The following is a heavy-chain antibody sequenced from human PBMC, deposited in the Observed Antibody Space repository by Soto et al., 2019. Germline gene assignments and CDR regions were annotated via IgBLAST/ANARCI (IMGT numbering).Heavy chain of an antibody. J-gene: IGHJ6*02. CDR2: INAGNGNT. CDR3: ARDRNYDFWSGYNGYGMDV. V-gene: IGHV1-3*01. D-gene: IGHD3-3*01. CDR1: GFTFTSYS. Sequence: VSMKVSCKASGFTFTSYSLYLACPAPRKRLEWMGWINAGNGNTKYSQKFQGRVTITRDTSASTAYMELSSLRSEDTAVYYCARDRNYDFWSGYNGYGMDVWGQGTTVTVSS.